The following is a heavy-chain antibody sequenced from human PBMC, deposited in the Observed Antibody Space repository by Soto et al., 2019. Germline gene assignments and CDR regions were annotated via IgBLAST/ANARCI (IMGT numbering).Heavy chain of an antibody. J-gene: IGHJ4*02. CDR3: ARERGGYGLFDS. CDR1: GGSISNAAYS. D-gene: IGHD5-18*01. CDR2: IYPSGMP. Sequence: SETLSLTCTVSGGSISNAAYSWSWIRQPPGKGLEWIGYIYPSGMPFYNPSLRSRVTISIDRSNDQFSLNLKSVTAADTAVYYCARERGGYGLFDSWGQGTLVTGS. V-gene: IGHV4-30-2*01.